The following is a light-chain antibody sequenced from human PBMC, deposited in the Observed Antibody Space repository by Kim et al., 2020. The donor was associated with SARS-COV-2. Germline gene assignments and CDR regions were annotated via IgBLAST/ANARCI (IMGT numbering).Light chain of an antibody. CDR3: QQYGGSPT. J-gene: IGKJ5*01. CDR2: GAS. V-gene: IGKV3-20*01. Sequence: NVLTQSPGTLSLSPGERATLSCRASQSVSNNFLAWCQQKPGQAPRLLIYGASTRATGIPDRFSGSGSGTDFTLTISRLEPEDFAVYYCQQYGGSPTFGQGTRLEIK. CDR1: QSVSNNF.